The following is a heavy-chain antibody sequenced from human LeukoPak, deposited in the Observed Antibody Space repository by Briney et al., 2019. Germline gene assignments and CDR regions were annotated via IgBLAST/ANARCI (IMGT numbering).Heavy chain of an antibody. CDR3: VKSGGYATAIRYFDL. CDR2: ISYDGSNK. J-gene: IGHJ2*01. V-gene: IGHV3-30-3*02. Sequence: PGGSLRLSCAASGFTFSTYAMHWVRQAPGKGLEWVALISYDGSNKYYADSVKGRFTISRDNSKNTLYLQMDSLRTGDTALYYCVKSGGYATAIRYFDLWGRGTLVTVSS. CDR1: GFTFSTYA. D-gene: IGHD2-21*02.